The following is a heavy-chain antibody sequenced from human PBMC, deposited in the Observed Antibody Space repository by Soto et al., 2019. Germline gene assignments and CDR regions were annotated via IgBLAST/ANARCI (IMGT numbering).Heavy chain of an antibody. J-gene: IGHJ4*02. CDR3: ARDLEVGAYLYYFDS. D-gene: IGHD1-26*01. Sequence: GGSLRLSCAASGFTFTDYYISWVRQAPGKGLEWLAYISVSSTYTNYADSVKGRFTVSRDNAKKSVYLQMNSLRVEYTAVYYCARDLEVGAYLYYFDSWGLGTLVTVSS. CDR1: GFTFTDYY. CDR2: ISVSSTYT. V-gene: IGHV3-11*06.